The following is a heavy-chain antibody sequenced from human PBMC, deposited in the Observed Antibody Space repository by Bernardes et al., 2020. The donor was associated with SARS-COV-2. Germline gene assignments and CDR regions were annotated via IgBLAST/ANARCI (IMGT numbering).Heavy chain of an antibody. J-gene: IGHJ5*02. Sequence: ASVKDSCKVSGYTLTALSMHWVRQAPGKGLEWMGGFDPEDGETIYAQKFQGRVTMTEDTSTDTAYMELSSLRSEDTAVYYCATAPPRGPTNWFDPWGQGTLVTVSS. CDR3: ATAPPRGPTNWFDP. V-gene: IGHV1-24*01. CDR2: FDPEDGET. CDR1: GYTLTALS.